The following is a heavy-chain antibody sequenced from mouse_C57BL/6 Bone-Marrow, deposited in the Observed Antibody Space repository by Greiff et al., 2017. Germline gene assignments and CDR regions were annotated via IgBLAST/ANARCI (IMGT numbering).Heavy chain of an antibody. Sequence: EVQLQQSGPELVKPGASVKISCKASGYSFTGYYMNWVKQSPEKSLEWIGEINPSTGGTNYNQKFKAKATLTVDKSSSTAYMQLKSLTSEDSAVYYCARSWLLLDWYFDVWGTGTTVTVSS. CDR1: GYSFTGYY. CDR2: INPSTGGT. CDR3: ARSWLLLDWYFDV. V-gene: IGHV1-42*01. J-gene: IGHJ1*03. D-gene: IGHD2-3*01.